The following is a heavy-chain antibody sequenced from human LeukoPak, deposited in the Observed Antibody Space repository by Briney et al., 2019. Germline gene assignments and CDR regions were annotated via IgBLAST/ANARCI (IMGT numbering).Heavy chain of an antibody. Sequence: SETLSLICIVSGGPINNYYWSWIRQPPGKGLEWIGYIYHSGSTNYNPSLKSRVTISVDTSKNQFSLKLSSVTAADTAVYYCARGEVAAAGSDYYYYGMDVWGQGTTVTVSS. D-gene: IGHD6-13*01. J-gene: IGHJ6*02. V-gene: IGHV4-59*01. CDR1: GGPINNYY. CDR2: IYHSGST. CDR3: ARGEVAAAGSDYYYYGMDV.